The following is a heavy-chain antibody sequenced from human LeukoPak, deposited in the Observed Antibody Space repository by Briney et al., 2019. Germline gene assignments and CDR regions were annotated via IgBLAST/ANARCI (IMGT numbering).Heavy chain of an antibody. J-gene: IGHJ4*02. D-gene: IGHD6-13*01. CDR2: ISSAGTT. Sequence: PGGSLRLSCAASGFTVSSSYMSWVRQAPGKGLESVSIISSAGTTYYADSVKGGFTISRDNSKNTVYLQVNSLRDEDTAVYYCARDLEAANTYYFDYWGQGTMVTVSS. CDR3: ARDLEAANTYYFDY. V-gene: IGHV3-66*01. CDR1: GFTVSSSY.